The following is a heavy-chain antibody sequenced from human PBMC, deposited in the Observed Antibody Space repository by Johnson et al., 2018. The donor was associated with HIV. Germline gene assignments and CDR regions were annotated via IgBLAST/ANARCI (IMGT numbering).Heavy chain of an antibody. CDR3: ARSRGSYLDDGFDI. CDR1: GFTFSSYA. Sequence: QVQLVESGGGVVQPGRSLILSCAASGFTFSSYAMHWVRQAPGKGLEWVAVISYDGSNKYYADSVKGRFTISRDNSKNTLYLHMNSLRAEDTAVYYCARSRGSYLDDGFDIWGQGTMVTVSS. D-gene: IGHD1-26*01. J-gene: IGHJ3*02. V-gene: IGHV3-30-3*01. CDR2: ISYDGSNK.